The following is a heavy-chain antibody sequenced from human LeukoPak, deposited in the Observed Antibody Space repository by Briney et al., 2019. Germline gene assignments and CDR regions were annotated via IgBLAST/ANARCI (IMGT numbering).Heavy chain of an antibody. V-gene: IGHV4-34*01. D-gene: IGHD2-2*01. Sequence: PSETLSLTCAVYGGSFSGYYWSWIRQPPGKGLEWIGEINHSGSTNYNPSLKSRVTISVDTSKNQFSLKLSSATAADTAVYYCARGGVVVPAAMPYNWFDPWGQGTLVTVSS. CDR2: INHSGST. CDR1: GGSFSGYY. CDR3: ARGGVVVPAAMPYNWFDP. J-gene: IGHJ5*02.